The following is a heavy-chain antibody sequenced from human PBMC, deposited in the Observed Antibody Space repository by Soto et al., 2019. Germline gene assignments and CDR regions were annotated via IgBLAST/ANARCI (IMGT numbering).Heavy chain of an antibody. D-gene: IGHD1-20*01. CDR3: TRNLYNTGDFAH. CDR1: GYTFTDYD. Sequence: QVQLMQSGAEVRKPGASVKVSCKASGYTFTDYDINWVRQATGQGLEWLGWMTPKSGYTGYAQKFQGRVTLTRDTSRGTAYMELSSLTSEDMAVDYCTRNLYNTGDFAHLGQGTLVTVSS. J-gene: IGHJ4*02. V-gene: IGHV1-8*02. CDR2: MTPKSGYT.